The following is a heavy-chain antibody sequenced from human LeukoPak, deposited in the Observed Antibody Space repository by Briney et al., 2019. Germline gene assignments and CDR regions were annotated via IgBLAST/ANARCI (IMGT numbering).Heavy chain of an antibody. CDR3: ARVEIVVVPAASRKFWFDP. V-gene: IGHV4-34*01. J-gene: IGHJ5*02. Sequence: SETLSLTCAVYGGSFSGYYWSWIRQPPGKGLEWIGEINHSGSTNYNPSLKSRVTISVDTSKNQFSLKLSSVTAADTAVYYCARVEIVVVPAASRKFWFDPWGQGTLATVSS. CDR2: INHSGST. D-gene: IGHD2-2*01. CDR1: GGSFSGYY.